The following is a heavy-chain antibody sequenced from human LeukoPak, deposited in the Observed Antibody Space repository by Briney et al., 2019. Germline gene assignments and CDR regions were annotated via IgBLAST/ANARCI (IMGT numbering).Heavy chain of an antibody. CDR2: IYYSGST. Sequence: SETLSLTCTVSGGSISSYYWSWIRQPPGEGLEWIGYIYYSGSTNYNPSLKSRVTISVDTSKNQFSLKLSSVTAADTAVYYCARLRGNWNPYVWGKGTTVTVSS. CDR3: ARLRGNWNPYV. CDR1: GGSISSYY. J-gene: IGHJ6*04. D-gene: IGHD1-20*01. V-gene: IGHV4-59*01.